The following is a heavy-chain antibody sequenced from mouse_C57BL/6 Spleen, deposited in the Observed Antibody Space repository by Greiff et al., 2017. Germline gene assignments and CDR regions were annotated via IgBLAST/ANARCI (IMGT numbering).Heavy chain of an antibody. CDR2: ISSGSSTI. Sequence: DVMLVESGGGLVKPGGSLKLSCAASGFTFSDYGMHWVRQAPEKGLEWVAYISSGSSTIYYADTVKGRFTISRDNAKNTLFLQMTSLRSEDTAMYYCARKHYYGSRDYFDYWGQGTTLTVSS. D-gene: IGHD1-1*01. CDR1: GFTFSDYG. V-gene: IGHV5-17*01. CDR3: ARKHYYGSRDYFDY. J-gene: IGHJ2*01.